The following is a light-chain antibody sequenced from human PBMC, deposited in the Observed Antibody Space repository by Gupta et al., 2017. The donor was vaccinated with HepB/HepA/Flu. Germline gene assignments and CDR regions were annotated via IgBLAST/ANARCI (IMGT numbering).Light chain of an antibody. J-gene: IGKJ1*01. CDR3: QQENSTSGT. V-gene: IGKV1-5*03. Sequence: DIQMTQSPSTLSASVGDRVTLSCRARQSISIWLAWYQQKPGQAPKLLIEKASRVESGVPSRFSGSGSGTEFTLTISGRQPDDFATYYCQQENSTSGTFGQGTKVEIK. CDR1: QSISIW. CDR2: KAS.